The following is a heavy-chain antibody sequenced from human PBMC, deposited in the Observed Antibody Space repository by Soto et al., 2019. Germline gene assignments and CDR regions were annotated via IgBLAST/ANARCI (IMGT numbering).Heavy chain of an antibody. V-gene: IGHV3-23*01. CDR1: GFTFSSYA. CDR3: AKRRGAGGHFDY. D-gene: IGHD2-15*01. CDR2: VSIGGST. Sequence: WGSLRLSCAASGFTFSSYAMGWVRQGPGKGLEWVAVVSIGGSTHYADSVRGRFTISRDNSKNTLSLQMNSLTAEDTAVYFCAKRRGAGGHFDYWGQGALVTVSS. J-gene: IGHJ4*02.